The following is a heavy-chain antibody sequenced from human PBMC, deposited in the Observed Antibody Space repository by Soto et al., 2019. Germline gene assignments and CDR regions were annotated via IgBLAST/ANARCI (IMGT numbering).Heavy chain of an antibody. Sequence: GGSLRLSCAASGFTFSSYAMHWVRQAPGKGLEWVAVISYDGSNKYYADSVKGRFTISRDNSKNTLYLQMNSLRAEDTAVYYCARDLSYYDFWSGYFGKEGRMLRAYGMDVWGQGTTVTVSS. D-gene: IGHD3-3*01. CDR2: ISYDGSNK. J-gene: IGHJ6*02. CDR1: GFTFSSYA. V-gene: IGHV3-30-3*01. CDR3: ARDLSYYDFWSGYFGKEGRMLRAYGMDV.